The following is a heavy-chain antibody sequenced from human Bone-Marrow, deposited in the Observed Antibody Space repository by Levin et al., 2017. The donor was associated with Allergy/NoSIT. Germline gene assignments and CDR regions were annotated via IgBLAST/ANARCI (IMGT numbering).Heavy chain of an antibody. CDR3: ASRGMFSGFDI. J-gene: IGHJ3*02. CDR1: DDSFSTSAY. Sequence: SETLSLTCGVTDDSFSTSAYWSWVRQTPGEGLQWIGEMSEAGNTNYRSSLKSRVTMSLDKSKNQFSLRLTSVTAADAAVYFCASRGMFSGFDIWGQGTLVTVSS. V-gene: IGHV4/OR15-8*02. D-gene: IGHD3-10*02. CDR2: MSEAGNT.